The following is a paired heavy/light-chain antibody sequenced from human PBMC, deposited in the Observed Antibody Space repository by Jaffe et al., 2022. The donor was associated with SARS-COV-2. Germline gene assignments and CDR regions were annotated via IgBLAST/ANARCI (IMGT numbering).Heavy chain of an antibody. D-gene: IGHD3-10*01. CDR1: GFTFSSYG. Sequence: QVQLVESGGGVVQPGRSLRLSCAASGFTFSSYGMHWVRQAPGKGLEWVAFRSFDGSYKEYADSVKGRFTISRDNSRAPLYLEMNSLRAEDTGVYYCAKLNGPGNHYYGLDVWGQGTTVTVSS. CDR3: AKLNGPGNHYYGLDV. J-gene: IGHJ6*02. CDR2: RSFDGSYK. V-gene: IGHV3-30*18.
Light chain of an antibody. CDR3: QQTYSFPYS. CDR1: QIVTTY. CDR2: AAS. J-gene: IGKJ2*03. Sequence: DIQMTQSPSSLSASVGDRITITCRASQIVTTYLNWYQHRPGRAPELLIYAASTLQSGAPSRFSGSGSGTDFTLTINSLQPEDFATYYCQQTYSFPYSFGQGTKVDI. V-gene: IGKV1-39*01.